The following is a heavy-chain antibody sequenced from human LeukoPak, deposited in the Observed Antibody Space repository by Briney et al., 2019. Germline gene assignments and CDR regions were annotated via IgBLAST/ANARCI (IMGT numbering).Heavy chain of an antibody. CDR1: GYTFTSYD. Sequence: ASVKVSCKASGYTFTSYDINWVRQATGQGLEWMGWMNPNSGNTGYAQKFQGRVTMTRDTSISTAYMELGRLRSDDTAAYYCARHLWFGERYFDYWGQGTLVTVSS. V-gene: IGHV1-8*02. D-gene: IGHD3-10*01. CDR3: ARHLWFGERYFDY. CDR2: MNPNSGNT. J-gene: IGHJ4*02.